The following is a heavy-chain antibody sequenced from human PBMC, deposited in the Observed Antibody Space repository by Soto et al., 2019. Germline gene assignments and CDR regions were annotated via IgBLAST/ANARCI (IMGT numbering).Heavy chain of an antibody. J-gene: IGHJ5*02. CDR1: GGTFSNYA. CDR2: IIPIFGKR. Sequence: SVKVSCKASGGTFSNYAISWVRQARGQGLEWMGGIIPIFGKRSYAHKFQDRATITADESASTAYMELSSLRYEDTAVYYCARGGEKVMDTPWFDPWGQGNQVTVSS. CDR3: ARGGEKVMDTPWFDP. V-gene: IGHV1-69*13. D-gene: IGHD5-18*01.